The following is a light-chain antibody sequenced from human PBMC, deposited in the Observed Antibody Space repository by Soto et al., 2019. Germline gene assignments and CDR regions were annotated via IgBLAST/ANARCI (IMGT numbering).Light chain of an antibody. CDR3: QSYDSSLSAL. CDR2: TDN. J-gene: IGLJ1*01. V-gene: IGLV1-44*01. Sequence: QSVLTQPPSASGTPGQRVTISFSGGSSNIEINTVNWYQQLPGTAPKVLIHTDNQRPSGVPDRFSGSKSGTSASLAITGLQAEDEADYYCQSYDSSLSALFGTGTKVTVL. CDR1: SSNIEINT.